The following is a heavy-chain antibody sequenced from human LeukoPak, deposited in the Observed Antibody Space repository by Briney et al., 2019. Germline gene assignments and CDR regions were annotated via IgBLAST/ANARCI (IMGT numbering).Heavy chain of an antibody. CDR2: INHDGSEK. CDR1: GFTFSSYW. Sequence: GGSLRLSCAASGFTFSSYWMNWVRQAPGKGLEWVANINHDGSEKYYVDSVKGRFTISRDNAKNSLYLQMNSLRAEDTAVYYCARVPVTSYYFDYWGQGTLVTVSS. D-gene: IGHD4-11*01. CDR3: ARVPVTSYYFDY. V-gene: IGHV3-7*01. J-gene: IGHJ4*02.